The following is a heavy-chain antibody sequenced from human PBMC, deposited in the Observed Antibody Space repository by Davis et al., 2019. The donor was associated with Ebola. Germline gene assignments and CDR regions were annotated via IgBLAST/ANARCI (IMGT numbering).Heavy chain of an antibody. CDR1: GFTFSDYY. CDR3: ARDYYDSSGYPRDYGMDV. D-gene: IGHD3-22*01. CDR2: ISSRGSTI. V-gene: IGHV3-11*04. J-gene: IGHJ6*02. Sequence: PGGSLRLSCAASGFTFSDYYMSWIRQAPGKGLEWVSYISSRGSTIYYADSVKGRFTISRDNAKNSLYLHVNSLRAEDTAVYYCARDYYDSSGYPRDYGMDVWGQGTTVTVSS.